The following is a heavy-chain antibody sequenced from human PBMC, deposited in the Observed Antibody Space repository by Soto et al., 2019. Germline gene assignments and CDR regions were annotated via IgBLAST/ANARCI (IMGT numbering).Heavy chain of an antibody. CDR1: GYIFNNYG. J-gene: IGHJ4*02. D-gene: IGHD7-27*01. Sequence: QIQLVQSGAEVKVPGASVKVSCRASGYIFNNYGITWVRQAPGQGREWMGFITADNGDTKFAEKLQGRVSMTTDTSTNTAYMELRNLRSDDTALYYCARRTLGSAIGIGDYWGQGTLVTVSS. V-gene: IGHV1-18*01. CDR2: ITADNGDT. CDR3: ARRTLGSAIGIGDY.